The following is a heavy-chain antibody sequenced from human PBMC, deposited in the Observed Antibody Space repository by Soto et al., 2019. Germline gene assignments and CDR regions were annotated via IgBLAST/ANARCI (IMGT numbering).Heavy chain of an antibody. D-gene: IGHD1-26*01. CDR3: ARVPTSSFVPYYYYNYMDV. CDR1: GYTFTSYG. CDR2: ISAYNGNT. Sequence: ASVKVSCKASGYTFTSYGISWVRQAPGQGLEWMGWISAYNGNTNYAQKLQGRVTMTTDTSTSTAYMELRSLRSDDTAVYYCARVPTSSFVPYYYYNYMDVWGKGTTVTVSS. J-gene: IGHJ6*03. V-gene: IGHV1-18*01.